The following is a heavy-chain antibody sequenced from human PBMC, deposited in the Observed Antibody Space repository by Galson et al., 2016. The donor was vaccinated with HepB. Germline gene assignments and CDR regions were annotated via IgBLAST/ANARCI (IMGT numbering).Heavy chain of an antibody. J-gene: IGHJ4*02. CDR1: GYTFTSYG. V-gene: IGHV1-18*01. CDR3: ARSPSMSGYGYYDY. CDR2: TSAYNHNT. D-gene: IGHD2/OR15-2a*01. Sequence: SVKVSCKASGYTFTSYGISWVRQAPGQGLEWMGWTSAYNHNTHYAQNLQDRVTLTTESSTSTAYMELRSLRSDDTAVYYCARSPSMSGYGYYDYWGQGTLVTVSS.